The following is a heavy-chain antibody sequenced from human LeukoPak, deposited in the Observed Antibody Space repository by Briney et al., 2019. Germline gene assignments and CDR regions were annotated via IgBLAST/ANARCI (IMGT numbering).Heavy chain of an antibody. J-gene: IGHJ4*02. D-gene: IGHD2-21*02. V-gene: IGHV3-23*01. CDR1: GFTFSSSA. CDR3: ARAVTVVTRGGLVFDY. Sequence: PGGSLRLSCAASGFTFSSSAMSWVRQAPGKGLEWVSEISASGGPHYPDSVKGRFTISRDNSKNMLYLQMNSLRDEDTSVYYCARAVTVVTRGGLVFDYWGQGTLVTVSS. CDR2: ISASGGP.